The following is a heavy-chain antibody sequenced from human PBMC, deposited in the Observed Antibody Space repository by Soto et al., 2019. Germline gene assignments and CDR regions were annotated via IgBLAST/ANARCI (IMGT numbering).Heavy chain of an antibody. CDR1: GITFSTAW. J-gene: IGHJ4*03. CDR3: TTPPQGMNVLDN. V-gene: IGHV3-15*01. CDR2: IRSNSDGGKT. Sequence: GGSRRRSWEAAGITFSTAWMNCFRQARGKWLEYIGRIRSNSDGGKTEYTALVEVRFTIPRDDSKNTMYLQMSGLKTEDTAVYYCTTPPQGMNVLDNWGPGTLVTASS. D-gene: IGHD3-3*01.